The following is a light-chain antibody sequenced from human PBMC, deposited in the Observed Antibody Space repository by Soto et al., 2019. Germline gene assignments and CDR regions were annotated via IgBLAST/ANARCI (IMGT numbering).Light chain of an antibody. CDR2: DVV. CDR3: TSYATVTTLYV. V-gene: IGLV2-14*03. Sequence: ALTQPASVSGSPGQSITISCTGTSSDVGRFNYVSWYQQYPGKAPKLIIYDVVKRPSGISNRFSGSKSGNTASLTISGLQAEDEADYYCTSYATVTTLYVFGTGTKVTVL. CDR1: SSDVGRFNY. J-gene: IGLJ1*01.